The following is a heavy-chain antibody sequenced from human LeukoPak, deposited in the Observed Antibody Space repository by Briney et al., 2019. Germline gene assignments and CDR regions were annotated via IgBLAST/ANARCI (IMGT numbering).Heavy chain of an antibody. D-gene: IGHD6-19*01. V-gene: IGHV5-51*01. Sequence: GESLKISCKGSGYSFTSYWIGWVRQMPGKGLEWMGIIYPGDSDTRYSPSFQGQVTISADKSISTAYLQWSSLKASDTAMYYCARRVLSCMGRCGWHDYWGQGTLVTVSS. CDR3: ARRVLSCMGRCGWHDY. CDR2: IYPGDSDT. CDR1: GYSFTSYW. J-gene: IGHJ4*02.